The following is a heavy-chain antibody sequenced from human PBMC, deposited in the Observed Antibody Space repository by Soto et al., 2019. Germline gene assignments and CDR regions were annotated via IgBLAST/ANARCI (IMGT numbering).Heavy chain of an antibody. CDR1: GGSISSSNW. J-gene: IGHJ6*02. CDR2: IYHSGST. D-gene: IGHD1-26*01. Sequence: QVQLQESGPGLVKPSGTLSLTCAVSGGSISSSNWWSWVRQPPGKGLEWIGEIYHSGSTNYNPSLKVGVTKAVDKSMNRFSLKLSSVTAADTAVYYCARVSGSYYYGMDVWGQGTTVTVSS. V-gene: IGHV4-4*02. CDR3: ARVSGSYYYGMDV.